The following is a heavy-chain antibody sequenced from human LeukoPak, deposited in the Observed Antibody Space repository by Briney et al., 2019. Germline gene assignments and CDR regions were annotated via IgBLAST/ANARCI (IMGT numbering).Heavy chain of an antibody. CDR2: INPNSGGT. J-gene: IGHJ5*02. CDR3: ARDYSDYQKWFDP. D-gene: IGHD4-11*01. Sequence: ASVKVPCKASGYTFTGYYMHWVRQAPGQGLEWMGWINPNSGGTNYAQKFQGRVTMTRDTSISTAYMELSRLRSDDTAVYYCARDYSDYQKWFDPWGQGTLVTVSS. V-gene: IGHV1-2*02. CDR1: GYTFTGYY.